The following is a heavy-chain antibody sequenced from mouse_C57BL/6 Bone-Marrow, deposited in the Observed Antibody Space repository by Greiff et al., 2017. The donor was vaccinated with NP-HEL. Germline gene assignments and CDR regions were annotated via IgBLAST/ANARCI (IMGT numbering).Heavy chain of an antibody. CDR1: GFTFSSYA. V-gene: IGHV5-4*03. CDR3: ARGVLTDY. CDR2: ISDGGSYT. J-gene: IGHJ2*01. D-gene: IGHD1-1*01. Sequence: EVKLMESGGGLVKPGGSLKLSCAASGFTFSSYAMSWVRQTPEKRLEWVATISDGGSYTYYPDNVTGRFTISRDNAKNNLYMQMSHLKSEDTAMYYCARGVLTDYWGQGTTLTVSS.